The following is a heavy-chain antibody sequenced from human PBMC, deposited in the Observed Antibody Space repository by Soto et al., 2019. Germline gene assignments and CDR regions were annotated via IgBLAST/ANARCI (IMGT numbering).Heavy chain of an antibody. J-gene: IGHJ4*02. CDR1: GYSFAGYW. Sequence: PGESLKISCKGSGYSFAGYWITWVRQKPGKGLEWMGRIDPSDSQTYYSPSFRGHVTISVTKSITTVFLQWSSLRASDTAMYYCARQIYDSDTGPNSQYYFDSGGKGTPVTVPS. CDR2: IDPSDSQT. D-gene: IGHD3-22*01. CDR3: ARQIYDSDTGPNSQYYFDS. V-gene: IGHV5-10-1*01.